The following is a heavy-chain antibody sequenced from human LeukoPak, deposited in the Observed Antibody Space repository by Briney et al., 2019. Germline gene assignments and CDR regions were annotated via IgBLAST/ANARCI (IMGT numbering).Heavy chain of an antibody. D-gene: IGHD3-10*01. CDR3: ARSGIRPYYYGSGSYWKTFDY. J-gene: IGHJ4*02. Sequence: SETLSLTCAVYGGSFSGYYWSWIRQPPGKGLEWIGEINHSGSTNYNPSLKSRVTISVDTSKNQFSLKLSSVTAADTAVYYCARSGIRPYYYGSGSYWKTFDYWGQGTLVTVSS. V-gene: IGHV4-34*01. CDR1: GGSFSGYY. CDR2: INHSGST.